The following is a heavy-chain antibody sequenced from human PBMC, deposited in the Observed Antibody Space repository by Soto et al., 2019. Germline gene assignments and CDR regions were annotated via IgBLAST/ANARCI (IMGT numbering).Heavy chain of an antibody. CDR3: TRGRICGCSEYDPLGGLDY. J-gene: IGHJ4*02. CDR1: GYSFTSNG. D-gene: IGHD5-12*01. Sequence: ASVKVSCKASGYSFTSNGINWVRQATGQGLEWMGWMNPNSDNTGYAQKFQGRLTMTRSTSTNTAYMELNSLTSEDTAVYYCTRGRICGCSEYDPLGGLDYWGQGTPVTVSS. V-gene: IGHV1-8*01. CDR2: MNPNSDNT.